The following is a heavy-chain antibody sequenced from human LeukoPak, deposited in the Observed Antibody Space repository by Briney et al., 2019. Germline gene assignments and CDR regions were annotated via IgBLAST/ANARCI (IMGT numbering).Heavy chain of an antibody. CDR3: ARHVSAYSSGLPYYMDV. CDR2: IYHSGSS. CDR1: GGSISSYY. Sequence: PSETLSLTCTVSGGSISSYYWSWIRQPPGKGLEWIGYIYHSGSSNHNPSLKSRVTISVDTSKKQFSLKLSSVTAADTAVYYCARHVSAYSSGLPYYMDVWGKGTTVTASS. V-gene: IGHV4-59*08. D-gene: IGHD6-19*01. J-gene: IGHJ6*03.